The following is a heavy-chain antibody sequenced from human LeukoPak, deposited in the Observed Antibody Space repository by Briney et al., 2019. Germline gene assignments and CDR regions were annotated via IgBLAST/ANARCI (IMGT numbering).Heavy chain of an antibody. CDR2: IHSGGTT. J-gene: IGHJ6*02. V-gene: IGHV3-53*01. CDR3: ARDCSSSCSPYYGMDV. Sequence: PGGSLRLSCAASGFTVSSNDMSWVRQAPWKGLEWVSIIHSGGTTNYVDSVKGRFTISRDNSRNTLYLQMNSLRAEDTAVYYCARDCSSSCSPYYGMDVWGQGTTVTVSS. D-gene: IGHD2-2*01. CDR1: GFTVSSND.